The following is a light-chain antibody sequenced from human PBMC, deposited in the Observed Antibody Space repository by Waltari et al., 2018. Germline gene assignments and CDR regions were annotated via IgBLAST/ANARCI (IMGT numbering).Light chain of an antibody. CDR3: SSYTSSSTWV. V-gene: IGLV2-14*01. CDR1: SSDVGGYNY. Sequence: QSALTQPAPVSGSPGQSITLSCTGTSSDVGGYNYVSWYQQHPGKAHKLMIYDVSKRPSGVSNRFSGSKSGNTASLTISGLQAEDEADYYCSSYTSSSTWVFGGGTKLTVL. CDR2: DVS. J-gene: IGLJ3*02.